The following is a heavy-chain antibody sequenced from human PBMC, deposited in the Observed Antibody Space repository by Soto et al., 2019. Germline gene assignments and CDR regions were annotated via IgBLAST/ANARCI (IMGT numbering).Heavy chain of an antibody. D-gene: IGHD3-3*01. CDR2: IYYSGST. Sequence: SETLSLTCTVSGGSISGYYWSWIRQPPGKGLEWIGYIYYSGSTNYNPSLKSRVTISVDTSKNQFSLKLSSVTAADTAVYYCARGGPLPRRYDFWSGYRFDPWGQGTLVTVSS. J-gene: IGHJ5*02. V-gene: IGHV4-59*01. CDR3: ARGGPLPRRYDFWSGYRFDP. CDR1: GGSISGYY.